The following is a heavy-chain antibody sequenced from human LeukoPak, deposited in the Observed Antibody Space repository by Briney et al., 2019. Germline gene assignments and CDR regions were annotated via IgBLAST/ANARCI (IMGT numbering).Heavy chain of an antibody. CDR1: GGPISSGHFY. CDR3: ARELPADAFDI. Sequence: SETLSLTCSVSGGPISSGHFYWAWIRQPPGKGLQWIGCIHASGSTYYNPSLKSRVTISVDTSNNQFSLRLSSMTAADTAIYYCARELPADAFDIWGQGTMVTFSS. D-gene: IGHD2-2*01. CDR2: IHASGST. J-gene: IGHJ3*02. V-gene: IGHV4-39*07.